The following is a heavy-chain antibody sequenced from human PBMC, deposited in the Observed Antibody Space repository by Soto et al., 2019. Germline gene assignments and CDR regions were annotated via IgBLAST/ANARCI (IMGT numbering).Heavy chain of an antibody. CDR2: IYYSGST. CDR3: ASRYGYYFDY. J-gene: IGHJ4*02. Sequence: QVQLQESGPGLVKPSETLSLTCTVSGGSISSYYWSWIRQPPGKGLEWIGYIYYSGSTNYNPSLKSRVTTSVDTSKHQLSLKLSSVTAADTAVYYCASRYGYYFDYWGQGTLVTVSS. CDR1: GGSISSYY. V-gene: IGHV4-59*08. D-gene: IGHD3-9*01.